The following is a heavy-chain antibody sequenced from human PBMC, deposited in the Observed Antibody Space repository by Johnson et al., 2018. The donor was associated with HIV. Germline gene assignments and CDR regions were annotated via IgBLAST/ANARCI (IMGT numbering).Heavy chain of an antibody. CDR1: GFTFSSYA. J-gene: IGHJ3*02. V-gene: IGHV3-30-3*01. CDR3: ARDGGNDYGDYVGGGALDI. Sequence: QVQLVESGGGLVQPGGSLRLSCAASGFTFSSYAMHWVRQAPGKGLEWVAVISYDGSNKYYADSVKGRFTISRDNGKNLLYLQMNSLRAEDTAVYYCARDGGNDYGDYVGGGALDIWGQGTMVTVSS. CDR2: ISYDGSNK. D-gene: IGHD4-17*01.